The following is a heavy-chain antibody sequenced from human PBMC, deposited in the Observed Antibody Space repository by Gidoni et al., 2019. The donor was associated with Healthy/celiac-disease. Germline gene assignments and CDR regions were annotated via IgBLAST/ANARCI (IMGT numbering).Heavy chain of an antibody. CDR1: GFTFISYA. V-gene: IGHV3-64D*06. D-gene: IGHD2-2*01. CDR2: ICSNGCIT. CDR3: VKGVCSSTSCYAGEVDYFYY. Sequence: EVQLVEYGGGLVQTGVALRLSCSASGFTFISYAMHWVRPAPGKGLEYVSVICSNGCITYDADSVKGRFTISRDNSKNTLYLQMRSLRAEDTAVYYCVKGVCSSTSCYAGEVDYFYYWGQGTLVTVSS. J-gene: IGHJ4*02.